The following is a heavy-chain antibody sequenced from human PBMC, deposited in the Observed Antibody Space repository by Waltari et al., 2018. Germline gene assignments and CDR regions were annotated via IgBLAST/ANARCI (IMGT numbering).Heavy chain of an antibody. CDR3: AKGGPKYSGNPSALDT. CDR1: GFTFNTYG. Sequence: QEQLVESGGGVVRPGRSLRLSCAASGFTFNTYGVHWVRQAPVKGLEWVAVISYDGSKKYYADSVKGRFAISRDNSKNTLFLEMNSLKVEDTAVYFCAKGGPKYSGNPSALDTWGQGTMVTVSS. J-gene: IGHJ3*02. V-gene: IGHV3-30*18. CDR2: ISYDGSKK. D-gene: IGHD1-26*01.